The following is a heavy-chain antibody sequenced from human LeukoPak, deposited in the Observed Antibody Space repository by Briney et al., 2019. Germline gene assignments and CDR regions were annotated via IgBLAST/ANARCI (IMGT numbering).Heavy chain of an antibody. J-gene: IGHJ4*02. Sequence: ASVKVSCKASGYTFTSYDINWVRQATGQGPEWMGWMNPNSGNTGYAQKFQGRVTITRNTSISTAYMELSSLRSEDTAVYYCARGGYSKGAHYFDYWGQGTLVTVSS. CDR2: MNPNSGNT. V-gene: IGHV1-8*03. CDR3: ARGGYSKGAHYFDY. D-gene: IGHD2-21*01. CDR1: GYTFTSYD.